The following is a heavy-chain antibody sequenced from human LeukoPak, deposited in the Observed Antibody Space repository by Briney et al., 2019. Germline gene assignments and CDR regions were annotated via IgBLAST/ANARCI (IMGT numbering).Heavy chain of an antibody. D-gene: IGHD3-10*01. V-gene: IGHV3-23*01. Sequence: PGGSLRLSCAASGFTFSSYAMSWVRQAPGKGLEWVSAISGSGGSTYYADSVKGRFTISRDNSKNTLYLQMNSLRAEDTAVHYCGLDPLWFGELLSPLDYWGQGTLVTVSS. CDR2: ISGSGGST. CDR3: GLDPLWFGELLSPLDY. J-gene: IGHJ4*02. CDR1: GFTFSSYA.